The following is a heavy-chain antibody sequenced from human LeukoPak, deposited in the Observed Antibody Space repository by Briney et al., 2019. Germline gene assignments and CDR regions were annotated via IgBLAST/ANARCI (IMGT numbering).Heavy chain of an antibody. V-gene: IGHV3-7*01. CDR3: ARIGYSSSSFDF. CDR1: GFTFSNAW. D-gene: IGHD6-6*01. J-gene: IGHJ4*02. CDR2: IKQDGGRV. Sequence: GGSLRLSCAASGFTFSNAWMSWVRQAPGEGLEWVANIKQDGGRVYYVGSLKGRFTISRDNAKNSVYLQMNSLTAEDTALYFCARIGYSSSSFDFWGQGTLVTVSS.